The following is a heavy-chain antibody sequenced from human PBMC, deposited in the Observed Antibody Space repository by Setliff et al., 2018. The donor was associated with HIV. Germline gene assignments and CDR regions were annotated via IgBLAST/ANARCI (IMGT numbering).Heavy chain of an antibody. Sequence: SVKVSCKASGGTFSSYAISWVRQAPGQGLEWMGGIIPIFGTANYAQKFQGRVTITTDESTSTAYMELSSLRSEDTAVYYCAEAGSGYYYFDYWGQGTRVTVSS. D-gene: IGHD3-3*01. CDR3: AEAGSGYYYFDY. V-gene: IGHV1-69*05. CDR2: IIPIFGTA. J-gene: IGHJ4*02. CDR1: GGTFSSYA.